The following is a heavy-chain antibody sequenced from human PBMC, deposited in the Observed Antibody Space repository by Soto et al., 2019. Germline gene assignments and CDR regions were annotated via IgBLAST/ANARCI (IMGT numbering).Heavy chain of an antibody. Sequence: SETLSLTCTVSGESISTFYWGWIRHSPGKELEWIGYVYYTGSTNYNPSLKSRVTISVDRSKNQFSLKLTSANAADTAVYYCARGRTVRNYADDSSDYFYFFDYWGQGTQVTVSS. D-gene: IGHD3-22*01. CDR1: GESISTFY. CDR2: VYYTGST. J-gene: IGHJ4*02. CDR3: ARGRTVRNYADDSSDYFYFFDY. V-gene: IGHV4-59*01.